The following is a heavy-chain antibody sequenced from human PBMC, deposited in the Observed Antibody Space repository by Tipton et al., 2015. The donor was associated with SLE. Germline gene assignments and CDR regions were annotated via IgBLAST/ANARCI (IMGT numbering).Heavy chain of an antibody. CDR1: GGSLSGYH. J-gene: IGHJ4*02. CDR3: ARGDCSSTSCLDY. Sequence: TLSLTCAVYGGSLSGYHWSWLRQPPGKGLEWIGEINYSGSTNYNPSLKSRVTISVDTSKNQFSLKLSSVTAADTAVYYCARGDCSSTSCLDYWGQGTLVTVSS. D-gene: IGHD2-2*01. V-gene: IGHV4-34*01. CDR2: INYSGST.